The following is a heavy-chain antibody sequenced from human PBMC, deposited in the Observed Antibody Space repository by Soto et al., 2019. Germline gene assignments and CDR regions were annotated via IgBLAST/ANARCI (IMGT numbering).Heavy chain of an antibody. CDR2: IYYSGST. CDR1: GGSISSGGYY. Sequence: QVQLQESGPGLVKPSQTLSLTCTVSGGSISSGGYYWSWIRQHPGKGLEWIGYIYYSGSTYYNPSLKSRVTISVDTSKNQFSLKLSSVTAADTAVYYCARDDSSGYYRYYGMDVWGQGTTVTVSS. J-gene: IGHJ6*02. V-gene: IGHV4-31*03. CDR3: ARDDSSGYYRYYGMDV. D-gene: IGHD3-22*01.